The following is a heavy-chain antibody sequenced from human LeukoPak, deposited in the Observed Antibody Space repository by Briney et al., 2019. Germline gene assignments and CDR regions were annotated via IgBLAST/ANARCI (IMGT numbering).Heavy chain of an antibody. V-gene: IGHV3-48*03. CDR2: ISSSDTTI. D-gene: IGHD5-24*01. CDR3: ARSRRDNYYYYYGMDV. Sequence: GGSLRLSCAASGFTFSSYEMTWVRQAPGKGLEWVSDISSSDTTIHYADSVKGRFTISRDNARNSLYLQMNSLRAEDTAGYYCARSRRDNYYYYYGMDVWGQGTTVTVSS. CDR1: GFTFSSYE. J-gene: IGHJ6*02.